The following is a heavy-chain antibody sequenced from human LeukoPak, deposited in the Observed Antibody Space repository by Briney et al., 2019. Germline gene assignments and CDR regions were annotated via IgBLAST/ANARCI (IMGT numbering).Heavy chain of an antibody. CDR2: INPSSGTT. D-gene: IGHD3-22*01. CDR1: GYSFTSFY. Sequence: ASVKVSCKASGYSFTSFYMHWVRQAPGHRLEWMGIINPSSGTTSYAQKFQGRITMTRDTSTSTVYTEVSSLRSEDTAMYYCARGRQYYYDSSDRFDYWGQGTLVTVSS. CDR3: ARGRQYYYDSSDRFDY. J-gene: IGHJ4*02. V-gene: IGHV1-46*01.